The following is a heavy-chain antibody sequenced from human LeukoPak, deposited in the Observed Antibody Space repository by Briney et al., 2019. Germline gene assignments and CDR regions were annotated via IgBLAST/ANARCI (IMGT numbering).Heavy chain of an antibody. CDR3: VRSGIDNTYIDF. Sequence: PSETLSLTCAVYGGSFSYYYWSWIRQPPGKGLEWIGEINHSGSTNYNPSLKSRVTISVDTSKNQFSLKLSSVTAADTAVYYCVRSGIDNTYIDFWGQGILVTVSS. V-gene: IGHV4-34*01. J-gene: IGHJ4*02. CDR2: INHSGST. D-gene: IGHD5-12*01. CDR1: GGSFSYYY.